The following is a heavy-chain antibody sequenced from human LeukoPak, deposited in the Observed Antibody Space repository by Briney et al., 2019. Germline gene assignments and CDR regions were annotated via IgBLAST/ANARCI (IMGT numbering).Heavy chain of an antibody. J-gene: IGHJ1*01. CDR2: ISAYNGNT. CDR1: GYTFTSYG. V-gene: IGHV1-18*01. Sequence: ASVKVSCKASGYTFTSYGISWVRQAPGQGLEWMGWISAYNGNTNYAQKLQGRVTMTTDTSTSTAYMELRSLRSDDTAVYYCARDTDWQELERYFQHWGQGTLVTVSS. D-gene: IGHD6-13*01. CDR3: ARDTDWQELERYFQH.